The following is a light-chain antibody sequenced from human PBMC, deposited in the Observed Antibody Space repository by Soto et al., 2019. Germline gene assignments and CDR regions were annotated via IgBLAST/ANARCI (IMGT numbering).Light chain of an antibody. CDR2: DAS. V-gene: IGKV1-33*01. J-gene: IGKJ1*01. CDR1: QDISNY. CDR3: QQYDNLPPI. Sequence: DIQMTQSPSSLSASVGDRVTITCQASQDISNYLNWYQQKPGKAPKLLIYDASNLETGVPSRFSGSGSGTDFTFTISSLQPEDIATYYCQQYDNLPPIFGQGTKVEIK.